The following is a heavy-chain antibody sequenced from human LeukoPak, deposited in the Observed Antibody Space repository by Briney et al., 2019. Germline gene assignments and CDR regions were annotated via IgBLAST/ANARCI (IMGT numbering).Heavy chain of an antibody. D-gene: IGHD3-10*01. Sequence: ASVKVSCKASGYSFSSYGISWVRQAPGQGLEWMGWINPNSGDTKYAQRFQGRVIMTRDTSINTAYMELRRLTSDDTAVYYCARVPSMIRGVVNYGMDVWGQGTTVTVSS. CDR1: GYSFSSYG. J-gene: IGHJ6*02. CDR2: INPNSGDT. V-gene: IGHV1-2*02. CDR3: ARVPSMIRGVVNYGMDV.